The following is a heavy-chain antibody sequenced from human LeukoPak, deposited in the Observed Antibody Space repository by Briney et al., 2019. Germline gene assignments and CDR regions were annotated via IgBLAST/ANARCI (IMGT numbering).Heavy chain of an antibody. CDR2: SYSGET. Sequence: GGSLRLSCAACGFTHSNNYMSCVRQARGRLEWLSVSYSGETQYADSVKGRFTISRDDSKNTVYLQMNSLRDEDTATYYCVRDQFSWGQGTTVTVSS. J-gene: IGHJ6*02. D-gene: IGHD3-3*01. CDR3: VRDQFS. V-gene: IGHV3-66*01. CDR1: GFTHSNNY.